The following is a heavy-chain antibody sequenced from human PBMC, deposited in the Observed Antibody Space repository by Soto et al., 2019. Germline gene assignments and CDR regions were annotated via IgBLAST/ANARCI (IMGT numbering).Heavy chain of an antibody. CDR2: ISAYNGNT. Sequence: ASVKVSCKASGYTFTSYGISWVRQAPGQGLEWMGWISAYNGNTNYAQKLQGRVTMTTDTSTSTAYMELRSLRSDDTAVYYCARTGLLYDCCSCYFFDYWGQGTLVTVSS. J-gene: IGHJ4*02. CDR3: ARTGLLYDCCSCYFFDY. CDR1: GYTFTSYG. V-gene: IGHV1-18*01. D-gene: IGHD3-3*01.